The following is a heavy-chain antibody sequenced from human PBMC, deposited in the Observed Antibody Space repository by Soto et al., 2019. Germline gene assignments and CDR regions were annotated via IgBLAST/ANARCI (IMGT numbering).Heavy chain of an antibody. CDR1: GFTFSDYY. CDR2: ISSSSSYT. Sequence: GGSLRLSCAACGFTFSDYYMSWIRQAPGKGLEWVSYISSSSSYTNYADSVKGRFTISRDNAKNSLYLQMNSLRAEDTAVYYCARDLSSQSAFDIWGQGTMVTVSS. V-gene: IGHV3-11*06. J-gene: IGHJ3*02. CDR3: ARDLSSQSAFDI.